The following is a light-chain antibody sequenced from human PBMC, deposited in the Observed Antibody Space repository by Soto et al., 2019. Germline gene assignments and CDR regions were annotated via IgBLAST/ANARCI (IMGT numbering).Light chain of an antibody. CDR3: QQYGSSLWT. Sequence: EIVLTQSPGTLSLSPGERVTLSCRASQYVRSTYLAWYQQKPGQAPRLLIYGASSRATGIPDRFTGSGSGTDFTLPISTLEPEDFAVYCCQQYGSSLWTFGQGTKVEIK. CDR1: QYVRSTY. V-gene: IGKV3-20*01. J-gene: IGKJ1*01. CDR2: GAS.